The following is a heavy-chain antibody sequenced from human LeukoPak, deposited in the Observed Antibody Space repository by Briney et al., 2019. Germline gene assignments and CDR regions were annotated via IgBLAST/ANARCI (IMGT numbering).Heavy chain of an antibody. CDR1: GGSISSGGYY. V-gene: IGHV4-31*03. J-gene: IGHJ4*02. CDR2: IYYSGST. Sequence: PSQTLSLTCTVSGGSISSGGYYWSWIRQRPGKGLEWIGYIYYSGSTYYNPSLKSRVTISVDTSKNQFSLKLSSVTAADTAVYYCARARRGGIFFDYWGQGTLVTVSS. D-gene: IGHD6-13*01. CDR3: ARARRGGIFFDY.